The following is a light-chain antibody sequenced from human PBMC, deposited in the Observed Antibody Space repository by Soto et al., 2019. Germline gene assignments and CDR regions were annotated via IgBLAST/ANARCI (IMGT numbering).Light chain of an antibody. V-gene: IGLV1-44*01. CDR3: TSYATGDTFP. J-gene: IGLJ2*01. Sequence: QSVLTQPPSVSGTPGQRVTISCSGSRSNIGGNAVTWYQQVPGTAPKLLIYANDQRPSGISDRFSGSKSSTSASLAISGLQSEDEADYYCTSYATGDTFPFGGGTKLTVL. CDR1: RSNIGGNA. CDR2: AND.